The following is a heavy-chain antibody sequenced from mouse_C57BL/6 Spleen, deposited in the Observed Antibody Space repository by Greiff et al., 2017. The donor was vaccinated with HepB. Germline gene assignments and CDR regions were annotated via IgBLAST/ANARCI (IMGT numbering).Heavy chain of an antibody. CDR2: IDPETGGT. J-gene: IGHJ1*03. V-gene: IGHV1-15*01. CDR3: TRHYGSSSGYFDV. Sequence: VKLMESGAELVRPGASVTLSCKASGYTFTDYEMHWVKQTPVHGLEWIGAIDPETGGTAYNQKFKGKAILTADKSSSTAYMELRSLTSEDSAVYYCTRHYGSSSGYFDVWGTGTTVTVSS. CDR1: GYTFTDYE. D-gene: IGHD1-1*01.